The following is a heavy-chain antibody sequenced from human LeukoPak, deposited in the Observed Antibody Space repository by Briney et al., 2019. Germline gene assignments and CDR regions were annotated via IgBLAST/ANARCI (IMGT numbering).Heavy chain of an antibody. CDR3: ARHADRNYMRGFNP. Sequence: SETLSLTCTVSGGSISSYYWSWIRQPPGKGLEWIGHIYYSGSTNYNPSLRSRVTISVDTSKNQFSLKLSSVTAADTAVYYCARHADRNYMRGFNPWGQGTLVTVSS. CDR1: GGSISSYY. D-gene: IGHD1-14*01. CDR2: IYYSGST. J-gene: IGHJ5*02. V-gene: IGHV4-59*08.